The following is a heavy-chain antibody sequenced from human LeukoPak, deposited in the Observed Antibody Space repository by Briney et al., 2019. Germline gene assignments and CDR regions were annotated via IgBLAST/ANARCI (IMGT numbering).Heavy chain of an antibody. CDR3: AKDGFDY. CDR1: GFTFSSYG. Sequence: PGGSLRLSCAASGFTFSSYGMHWVRQAPGKGLEWVAVISYDGSNKYYADSVKGRFTISRDNSKNTLYLQMNNLRAEDTAVYYCAKDGFDYWGQGTLVTVSS. V-gene: IGHV3-30*18. J-gene: IGHJ4*02. CDR2: ISYDGSNK.